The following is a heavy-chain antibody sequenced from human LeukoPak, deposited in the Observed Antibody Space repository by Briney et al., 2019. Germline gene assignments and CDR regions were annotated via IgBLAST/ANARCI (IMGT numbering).Heavy chain of an antibody. CDR1: GGTFSSYT. CDR3: ARTPGVSVVVPAAKYYMDV. Sequence: EASVKVSCKASGGTFSSYTISWVRQAPGQGLEWMGRIIPILGTENYAQKFQGRVTITSNKPTSTAYMELSSLRSEDTAVYYCARTPGVSVVVPAAKYYMDVWGKGTTVTVSS. V-gene: IGHV1-69*08. J-gene: IGHJ6*03. D-gene: IGHD2-2*01. CDR2: IIPILGTE.